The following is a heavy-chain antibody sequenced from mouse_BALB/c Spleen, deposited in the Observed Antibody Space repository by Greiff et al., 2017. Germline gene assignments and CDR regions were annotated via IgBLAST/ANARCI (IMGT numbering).Heavy chain of an antibody. Sequence: EVQGVESGGGLVQPGGSRKLSCAASGFTFSSFGMHWVRQAPEKGLEWVAYISSGSSTIYYADTVKGRFTISRDNPKNTLFLQMTSLRSEDTAMYYCARSGLRPADAMDYWGQGTSVTVSS. D-gene: IGHD2-2*01. CDR3: ARSGLRPADAMDY. J-gene: IGHJ4*01. CDR2: ISSGSSTI. CDR1: GFTFSSFG. V-gene: IGHV5-17*02.